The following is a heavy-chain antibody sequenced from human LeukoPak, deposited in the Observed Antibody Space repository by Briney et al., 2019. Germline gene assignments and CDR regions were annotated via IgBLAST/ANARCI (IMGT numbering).Heavy chain of an antibody. CDR3: ASVNSDYYSGMDV. J-gene: IGHJ6*02. V-gene: IGHV3-23*01. Sequence: AGGSLRLSCAASGFTFSSYAMSWVRQAPGKGLEWVSGISGSGANTYYADSVKGRFTIFRDNSKNTLFLQMNSLRAEDTALYYCASVNSDYYSGMDVWGQGTTVTVSS. D-gene: IGHD1-1*01. CDR1: GFTFSSYA. CDR2: ISGSGANT.